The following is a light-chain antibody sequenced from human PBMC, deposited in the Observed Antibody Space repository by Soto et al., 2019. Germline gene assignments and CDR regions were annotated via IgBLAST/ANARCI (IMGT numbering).Light chain of an antibody. J-gene: IGKJ4*01. V-gene: IGKV4-1*01. CDR1: QSVLYSSNNKNY. Sequence: DIVLTQSPDSLAVSLGERATSTCKSSQSVLYSSNNKNYLAWYQQKPGQPPKLLIYWASTRESGVPDRFSGSGSGTDFTLTISGLQAEDVAVYYCQQYYSTPPTFGGGTKVDIK. CDR2: WAS. CDR3: QQYYSTPPT.